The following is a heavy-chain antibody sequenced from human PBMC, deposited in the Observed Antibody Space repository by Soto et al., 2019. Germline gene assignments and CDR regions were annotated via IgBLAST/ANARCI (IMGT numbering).Heavy chain of an antibody. J-gene: IGHJ6*02. Sequence: EVQLVESGGGLVQPGGSLRLSCVDSGFTFSSYWMSWVRQAPVKGLEWVGNIKQDGSEENYVDSLKGRFTISRDNAKNSMYLQMNSLRAEDTAVYYCARIAATGRGGDVWGQGTTFVVAS. CDR2: IKQDGSEE. V-gene: IGHV3-7*01. D-gene: IGHD6-13*01. CDR1: GFTFSSYW. CDR3: ARIAATGRGGDV.